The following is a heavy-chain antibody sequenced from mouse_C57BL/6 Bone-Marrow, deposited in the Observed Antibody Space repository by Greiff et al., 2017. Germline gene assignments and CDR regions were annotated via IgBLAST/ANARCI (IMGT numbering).Heavy chain of an antibody. CDR3: AKWGIYYDSSFAY. CDR2: IYPRSGNT. J-gene: IGHJ3*01. CDR1: GYTFTSYG. V-gene: IGHV1-81*01. D-gene: IGHD2-4*01. Sequence: QVQLQQSGAELARPGASVKLSCKASGYTFTSYGISWVKQRTGQGLEWIGEIYPRSGNTYYNEKFKGKATLTADKSSSTAYMELRSLTSGNSAVYFCAKWGIYYDSSFAYWGQGTLVTVSA.